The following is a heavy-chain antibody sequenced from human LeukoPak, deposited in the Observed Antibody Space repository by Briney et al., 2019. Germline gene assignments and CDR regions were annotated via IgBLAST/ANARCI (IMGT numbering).Heavy chain of an antibody. CDR1: GYTFTGYY. D-gene: IGHD2-15*01. Sequence: ASVKVSCKASGYTFTGYYMHWVRQAPGQGLEWMGRINPNSGGTNYAQKFQGRVTMTRDTSISTAYMELSRLRSDDTAAYYCARGPVGYCSGGSCYGRTYYYYMDVWGKGTTVTVSS. CDR2: INPNSGGT. J-gene: IGHJ6*03. CDR3: ARGPVGYCSGGSCYGRTYYYYMDV. V-gene: IGHV1-2*06.